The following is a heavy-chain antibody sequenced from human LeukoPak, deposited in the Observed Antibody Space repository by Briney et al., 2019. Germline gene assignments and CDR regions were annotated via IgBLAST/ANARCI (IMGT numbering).Heavy chain of an antibody. CDR3: ARTVTYYDILTGYSGDAFDI. D-gene: IGHD3-9*01. Sequence: SETLSLTCTVSGGSISSYYWSWIRQPPGKGLEWIGYIYYSGSTNYNPSLKSRVTISVDTSKNQFSPKLSSVTAADTAVYYCARTVTYYDILTGYSGDAFDIWGQGTMVTVSS. J-gene: IGHJ3*02. CDR1: GGSISSYY. CDR2: IYYSGST. V-gene: IGHV4-59*01.